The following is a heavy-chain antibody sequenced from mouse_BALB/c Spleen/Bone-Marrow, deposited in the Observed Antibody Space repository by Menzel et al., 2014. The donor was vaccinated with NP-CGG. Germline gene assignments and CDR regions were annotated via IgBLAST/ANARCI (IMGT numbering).Heavy chain of an antibody. D-gene: IGHD6-1*01. Sequence: VMLVEPGPGLVAPSQSLSITCTVSGFSLTSYGVHWVRQPPGKGLEWLGVIWAGGSTNYNSALMSRLSISKDNSKSQVFLKMNSLQTDDTAMYYCARPTPRYFAMDYWGQGTSVTVSS. CDR3: ARPTPRYFAMDY. J-gene: IGHJ4*01. V-gene: IGHV2-9*02. CDR2: IWAGGST. CDR1: GFSLTSYG.